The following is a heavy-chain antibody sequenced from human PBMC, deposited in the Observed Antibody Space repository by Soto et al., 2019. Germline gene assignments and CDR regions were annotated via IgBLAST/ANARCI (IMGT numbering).Heavy chain of an antibody. CDR2: ITPFSGNT. CDR3: ASHDSSRSHFDY. Sequence: SVKVSCKASGYTFTSYAMHWVRQAPGQALEWMGWITPFSGNTNYAQKFQDRITITRDRSMSTAYMELSSLRSEDTAMYYCASHDSSRSHFDYWGQGTLVTVSS. D-gene: IGHD3-22*01. V-gene: IGHV1-45*02. J-gene: IGHJ4*02. CDR1: GYTFTSYA.